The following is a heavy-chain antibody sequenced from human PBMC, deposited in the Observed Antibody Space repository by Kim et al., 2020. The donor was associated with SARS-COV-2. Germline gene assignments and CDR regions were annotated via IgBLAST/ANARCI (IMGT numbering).Heavy chain of an antibody. CDR1: GYTFTSYG. Sequence: ASVKVSCKASGYTFTSYGISWVRQAPGQGLEWMGWISAYNGNPNYEQKLQGRVTMTTETSTSTAYMELRSLSSDDTAVDYCAGEPRVDAILQLDYWGQGTLVTVSS. CDR3: AGEPRVDAILQLDY. D-gene: IGHD2-8*01. J-gene: IGHJ4*02. CDR2: ISAYNGNP. V-gene: IGHV1-18*01.